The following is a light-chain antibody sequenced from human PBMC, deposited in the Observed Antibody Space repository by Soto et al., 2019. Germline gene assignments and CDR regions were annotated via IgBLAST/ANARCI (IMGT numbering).Light chain of an antibody. V-gene: IGLV2-23*01. Sequence: QSALTQPASVSGSPGQSITISCTGTSSDVGSYNLVSWYQQHPGKAPKLMIYEGSKRPSGVSNRFAGSKSGNTAPLTSSGLQAEDDADYYCCSYAGRNTLVFGGGTKVTVL. CDR2: EGS. CDR1: SSDVGSYNL. J-gene: IGLJ2*01. CDR3: CSYAGRNTLV.